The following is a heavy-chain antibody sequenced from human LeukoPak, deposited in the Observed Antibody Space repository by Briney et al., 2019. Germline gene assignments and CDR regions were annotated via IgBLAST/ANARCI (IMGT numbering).Heavy chain of an antibody. D-gene: IGHD6-6*01. CDR1: GFSFNGHW. J-gene: IGHJ4*02. V-gene: IGHV3-74*01. CDR3: ARGPNSNWSGLDF. CDR2: ISPTGSTT. Sequence: PPGGSLRLSCTASGFSFNGHWMHWARQLPGKGLVWVSRISPTGSTTSYADSVKGRFTVSRDNAKNTLYLQVNNLRAEDTAVYYCARGPNSNWSGLDFWGQGTLLTVSS.